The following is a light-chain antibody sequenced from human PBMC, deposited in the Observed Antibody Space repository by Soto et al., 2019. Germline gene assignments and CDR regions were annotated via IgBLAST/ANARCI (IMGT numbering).Light chain of an antibody. CDR3: QQYIGLWT. CDR1: QPITAW. J-gene: IGKJ1*01. V-gene: IGKV1-5*01. Sequence: DIQMTQSPSTLSASVGDRVTITCRASQPITAWLAWYQQKPGKAPNLLIYDASDLQSGVPSRFSGSGSGTEFTLSISSLQPDDLGTYYCQQYIGLWTFGQGTKVDLK. CDR2: DAS.